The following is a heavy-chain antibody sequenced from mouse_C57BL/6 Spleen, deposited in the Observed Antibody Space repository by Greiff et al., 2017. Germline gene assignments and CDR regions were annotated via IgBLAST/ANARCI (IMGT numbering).Heavy chain of an antibody. CDR3: ARSNTCYFDY. CDR1: GYTFTSYW. V-gene: IGHV1-69*01. J-gene: IGHJ2*01. CDR2: IDPSDSYT. D-gene: IGHD2-5*01. Sequence: QVQLQQPGAELVMPGASVKLSCKASGYTFTSYWMHWVKQRPGQGLEWIGEIDPSDSYTNYNQKFKGKSTLTVDKSSSTAYMQLSSLTSEDSAVYYCARSNTCYFDYWGQGTTLTVSS.